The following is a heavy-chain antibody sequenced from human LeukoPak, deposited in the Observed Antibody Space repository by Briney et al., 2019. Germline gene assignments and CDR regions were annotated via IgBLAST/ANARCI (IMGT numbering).Heavy chain of an antibody. Sequence: GGSLRLSCALSGFTFSSDAIHWVRQAPGKGLEWVAVISYDGSNKYYADSVKGRFTISRDNSKNTLYLQMNSLRAEDTAVYYCARDPYTLLAVGGLFYYWGQGTLVTVSS. CDR2: ISYDGSNK. CDR3: ARDPYTLLAVGGLFYY. CDR1: GFTFSSDA. V-gene: IGHV3-30*04. J-gene: IGHJ4*02. D-gene: IGHD6-19*01.